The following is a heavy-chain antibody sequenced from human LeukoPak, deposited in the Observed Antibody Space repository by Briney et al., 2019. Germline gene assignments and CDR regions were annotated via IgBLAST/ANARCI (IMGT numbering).Heavy chain of an antibody. CDR1: GFSFSNYA. J-gene: IGHJ5*02. CDR3: ARARDGYNYFWFDP. CDR2: ISSNGGST. D-gene: IGHD5-24*01. V-gene: IGHV3-64*01. Sequence: GGSLRLSCAASGFSFSNYAMHWVRQAPGKGLEYVSAISSNGGSTYYANSVKGRFTISRDNSKNTLYLQMGSLRAEDRAVYYCARARDGYNYFWFDPWGQGTLVTVSS.